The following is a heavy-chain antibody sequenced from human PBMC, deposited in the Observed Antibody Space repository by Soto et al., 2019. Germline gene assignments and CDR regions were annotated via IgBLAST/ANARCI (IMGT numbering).Heavy chain of an antibody. D-gene: IGHD6-6*01. Sequence: SETLSLTCAVSGGSFIGYYWSWILQPPGKGLEWIGEINHSGSTNYNPSLKSRVTISVDTSKNQFSLKLSSVTAADTAVYYFARGSSIPARLDYWGQGTLDTGSA. J-gene: IGHJ4*02. V-gene: IGHV4-34*01. CDR3: ARGSSIPARLDY. CDR1: GGSFIGYY. CDR2: INHSGST.